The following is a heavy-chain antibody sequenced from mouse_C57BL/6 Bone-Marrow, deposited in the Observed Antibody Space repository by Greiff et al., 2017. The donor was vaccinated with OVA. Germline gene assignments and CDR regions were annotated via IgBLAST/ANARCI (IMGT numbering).Heavy chain of an antibody. V-gene: IGHV1-26*01. CDR1: GYTFTDYY. Sequence: VQLQQSGPELVKPGASVKISCKASGYTFTDYYMNWVKQSHGKSLEWIGDINPNNGGTSYNQKFKGKATFTVDKSSSTDYMELRSLTSEDSAVYYCARPRFAYWGQGTLVTVSA. CDR3: ARPRFAY. J-gene: IGHJ3*01. CDR2: INPNNGGT.